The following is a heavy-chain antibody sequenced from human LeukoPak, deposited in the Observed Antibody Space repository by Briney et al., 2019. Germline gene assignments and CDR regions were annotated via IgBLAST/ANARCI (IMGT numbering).Heavy chain of an antibody. CDR1: GFTFSSYG. Sequence: GGSLRLSCAASGFTFSSYGMHWVRQAPGKGLEWVAFIRYDGSNKYYADSVKGRFTISRDNSKNTLYLQMNSLRAEDTAVYYCAKGPPGWQLGLDAFDIWGQGTMVTVSS. D-gene: IGHD6-6*01. CDR3: AKGPPGWQLGLDAFDI. J-gene: IGHJ3*02. V-gene: IGHV3-30*02. CDR2: IRYDGSNK.